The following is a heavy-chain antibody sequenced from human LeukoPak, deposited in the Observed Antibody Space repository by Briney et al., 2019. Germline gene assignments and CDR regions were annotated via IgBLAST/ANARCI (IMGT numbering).Heavy chain of an antibody. Sequence: PGGSLRLSCAASGFTFSSYWMSWVRQAPGKGLEWVANIKQDGSEKYYVDSVKGRFTISRDNAKNSLYLQMNSLRAEDTAVYYCARSAMVRDDAFDIWGQGTLVTVSS. CDR3: ARSAMVRDDAFDI. D-gene: IGHD3-10*01. J-gene: IGHJ4*02. V-gene: IGHV3-7*01. CDR2: IKQDGSEK. CDR1: GFTFSSYW.